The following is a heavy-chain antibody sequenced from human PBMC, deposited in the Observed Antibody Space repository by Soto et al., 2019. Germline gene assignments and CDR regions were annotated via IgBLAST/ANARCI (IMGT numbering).Heavy chain of an antibody. Sequence: GESLKXSCKGSGYRFISYWISWVRQMPGKGLEWMGRIDPSDSYTNYSPSFQGHVTISADKSISTAYLQWSSLKASDTAMYYCARSSNADHGYWGQGTLVTVSS. CDR3: ARSSNADHGY. CDR2: IDPSDSYT. J-gene: IGHJ4*02. CDR1: GYRFISYW. V-gene: IGHV5-10-1*01.